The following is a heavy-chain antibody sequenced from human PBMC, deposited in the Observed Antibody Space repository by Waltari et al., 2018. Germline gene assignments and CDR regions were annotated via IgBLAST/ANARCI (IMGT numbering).Heavy chain of an antibody. J-gene: IGHJ4*02. CDR1: GGSISSSSYY. CDR2: IYYSGST. D-gene: IGHD4-17*01. Sequence: QLQLQESGPGLVKPSETLSLTCTVSGGSISSSSYYWGWLRQPPGKGLEWIGSIYYSGSTYYNPSLKSRVTISLDTSKKQFSLRLNSVTAADTAVYYCARAGAMVTTNFDYWGQGTLVTVSS. CDR3: ARAGAMVTTNFDY. V-gene: IGHV4-39*07.